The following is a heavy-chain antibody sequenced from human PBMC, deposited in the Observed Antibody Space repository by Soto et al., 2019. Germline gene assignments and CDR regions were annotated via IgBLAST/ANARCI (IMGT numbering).Heavy chain of an antibody. CDR3: ARYVVLVAAAMDY. Sequence: QVQLQESGPGLVRPSQTLSLTCTVSGGSISSGDYYWSWIRQPPGKALEWIGYIYYSGSTYYNPSLMSRVTIAVDTSKNQFSLKLSSVTAADTAVYYCARYVVLVAAAMDYWGQGTLVTVSS. CDR2: IYYSGST. J-gene: IGHJ4*02. V-gene: IGHV4-30-4*01. D-gene: IGHD2-2*01. CDR1: GGSISSGDYY.